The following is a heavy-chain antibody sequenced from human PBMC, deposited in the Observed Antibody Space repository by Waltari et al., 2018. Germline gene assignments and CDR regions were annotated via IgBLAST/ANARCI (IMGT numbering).Heavy chain of an antibody. CDR3: TRGGVPAPETSDYYMDV. CDR1: GGSITTITNY. V-gene: IGHV4-39*07. CDR2: VYYSGNT. D-gene: IGHD2-2*01. Sequence: QLQLQESGPGLVKPSETLSLTCTVSGGSITTITNYWGWVRQPPGKGLEWIGNVYYSGNTYYNPPLKNRVTMSVDTSKNQFSLKLTSMTAADTAVYYCTRGGVPAPETSDYYMDVWGKGTTVTISS. J-gene: IGHJ6*03.